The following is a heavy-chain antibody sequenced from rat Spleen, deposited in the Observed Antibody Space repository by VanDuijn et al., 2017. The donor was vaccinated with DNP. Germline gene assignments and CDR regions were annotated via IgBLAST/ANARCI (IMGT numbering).Heavy chain of an antibody. Sequence: EVQLVESGGGLVQPGRSLKLSCVASGFTFSSYWMYWIRQAPGKGLEWVSSIETDGGSTYYGDSVKGRFTISRDNAKSTLYLQMNSLRSEDTATYYCASVNYGGYAFDYWGQGVMVTVSS. CDR1: GFTFSSYW. CDR3: ASVNYGGYAFDY. J-gene: IGHJ2*01. CDR2: IETDGGST. D-gene: IGHD1-11*01. V-gene: IGHV5-58*01.